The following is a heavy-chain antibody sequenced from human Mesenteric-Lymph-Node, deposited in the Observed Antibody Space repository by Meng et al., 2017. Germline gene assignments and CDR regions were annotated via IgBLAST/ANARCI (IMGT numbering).Heavy chain of an antibody. CDR3: AREKGSSGRAGWFDP. CDR1: GGTFSSYA. Sequence: SVKVSCKASGGTFSSYAVSWVRQAPGQGLGWMEGIMPIFGTVYYAQKFQGRVTITTGESTSTAYMELSSLRSEDTAVYYCAREKGSSGRAGWFDPWGQGALVTVSS. J-gene: IGHJ5*02. D-gene: IGHD6-19*01. V-gene: IGHV1-69*05. CDR2: IMPIFGTV.